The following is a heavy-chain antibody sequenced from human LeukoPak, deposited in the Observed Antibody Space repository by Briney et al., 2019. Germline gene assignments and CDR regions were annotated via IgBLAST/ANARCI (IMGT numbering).Heavy chain of an antibody. V-gene: IGHV3-23*01. Sequence: PGGSLRLSCAASGFTFSSYAMSWVRQAPGKGLEWVSAISGSGGSTYYADSVKGRFTISRDNSKNTLYLQMNSLRAEDTAVYYCARDRYRYCSGGSCYFAFGKYYYYYYGMDVWGQGTTVTVSS. J-gene: IGHJ6*02. CDR1: GFTFSSYA. CDR2: ISGSGGST. D-gene: IGHD2-15*01. CDR3: ARDRYRYCSGGSCYFAFGKYYYYYYGMDV.